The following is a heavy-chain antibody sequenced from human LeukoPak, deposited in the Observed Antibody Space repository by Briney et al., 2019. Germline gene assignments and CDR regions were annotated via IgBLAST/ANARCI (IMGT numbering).Heavy chain of an antibody. J-gene: IGHJ4*02. CDR1: GFTFSSYS. D-gene: IGHD7-27*01. CDR2: ISSSSSYI. CDR3: ARDALTRPGALYFDY. V-gene: IGHV3-21*01. Sequence: GGSLRLSCAASGFTFSSYSMNWVRQAPGKGLEWVSSISSSSSYIYYADSVKGRFTISRDNAKNSLYLQMNSLRAEDTAVYYCARDALTRPGALYFDYWGQGTLVTVSS.